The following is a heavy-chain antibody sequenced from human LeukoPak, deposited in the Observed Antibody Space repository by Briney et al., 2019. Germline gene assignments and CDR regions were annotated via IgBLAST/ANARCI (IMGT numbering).Heavy chain of an antibody. J-gene: IGHJ5*02. CDR3: ARDPVGYSRSDWFDP. Sequence: GGSLRLSCAASGFTFSSYWMYWVRQAPGKGLVWVSCISSEGSSTSYADSVKGRSIISRDNAKNTLYLQMNSLRAEDAAVYYCARDPVGYSRSDWFDPWGQGTLVTVSS. D-gene: IGHD6-13*01. CDR1: GFTFSSYW. V-gene: IGHV3-74*01. CDR2: ISSEGSST.